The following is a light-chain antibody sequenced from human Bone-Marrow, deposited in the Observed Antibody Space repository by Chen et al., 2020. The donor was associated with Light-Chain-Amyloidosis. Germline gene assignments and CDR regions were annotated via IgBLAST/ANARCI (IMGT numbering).Light chain of an antibody. V-gene: IGLV2-14*01. CDR2: EVT. CDR3: SSYTITNTLV. Sequence: QSALTHPASVPGSPGQSITISPPGTSSDVGGDNHVSWYQQHPDKAPKLMIYEVTNRPSWVPDRFSGSKSDNTASLTISGLQTEDEADYFCSSYTITNTLVFGSGTRVTVL. CDR1: SSDVGGDNH. J-gene: IGLJ1*01.